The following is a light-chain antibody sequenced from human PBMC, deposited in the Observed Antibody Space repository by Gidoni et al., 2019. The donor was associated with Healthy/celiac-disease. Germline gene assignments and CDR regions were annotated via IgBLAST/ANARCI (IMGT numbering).Light chain of an antibody. V-gene: IGKV3-11*01. Sequence: IVLTQSPATLSLSPGERATLSCRASQSVSSYLAWYQQKPGQAPRLLIYDASNRATGIPARFSGSGSGTDFTLTSSSLEPEDFAVYYCQQRSNWPPTFXGXTKVEIK. J-gene: IGKJ4*01. CDR3: QQRSNWPPT. CDR2: DAS. CDR1: QSVSSY.